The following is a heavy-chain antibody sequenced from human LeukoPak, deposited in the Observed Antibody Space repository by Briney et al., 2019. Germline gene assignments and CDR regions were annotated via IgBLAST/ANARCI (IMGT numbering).Heavy chain of an antibody. CDR3: AKGSVGAAVAGFPFDY. V-gene: IGHV3-9*01. D-gene: IGHD6-19*01. CDR1: GFTFDDYA. J-gene: IGHJ4*02. Sequence: PGGSLRLSCAASGFTFDDYAMHWVRQAPGKGLEWVSGISWNSGSIGYADSVKGRFTISRDNAKNSLYLQMNSLRAEDTALYYCAKGSVGAAVAGFPFDYWGQGTLVTVSS. CDR2: ISWNSGSI.